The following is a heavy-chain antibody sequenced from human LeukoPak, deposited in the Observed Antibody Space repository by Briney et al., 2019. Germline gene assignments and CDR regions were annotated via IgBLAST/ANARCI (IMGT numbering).Heavy chain of an antibody. CDR1: GFTFSSYA. D-gene: IGHD1-14*01. CDR2: ISGSGGST. Sequence: GGSLRLSCAASGFTFSSYAMSWVRQAPGKGLEWVSAISGSGGSTYYADSVKGRFTISRDNSKNTLYLQMNSLRAEDTALYYCARVPETTQLFDYWGQGTLVTVSS. V-gene: IGHV3-23*01. J-gene: IGHJ4*02. CDR3: ARVPETTQLFDY.